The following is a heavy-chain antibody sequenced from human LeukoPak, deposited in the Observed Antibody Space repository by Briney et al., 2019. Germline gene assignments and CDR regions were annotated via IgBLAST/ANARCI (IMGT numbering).Heavy chain of an antibody. V-gene: IGHV4-4*07. CDR2: IYTSGST. CDR3: ARTSRIVGATHFDY. D-gene: IGHD1-26*01. J-gene: IGHJ4*02. Sequence: SETLSLTCTVSGGSISSYYWSWIRQPAGKGLEWIGRIYTSGSTNYNPSLKSRVTMSVDTSKNQFSLKLSSVTAADTAVYYCARTSRIVGATHFDYWGQGTLVTVSS. CDR1: GGSISSYY.